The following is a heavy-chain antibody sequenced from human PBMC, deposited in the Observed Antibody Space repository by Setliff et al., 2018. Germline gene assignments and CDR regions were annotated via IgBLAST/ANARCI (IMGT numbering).Heavy chain of an antibody. CDR3: ARVGSKPQLGWFDP. V-gene: IGHV3-30*02. D-gene: IGHD1-26*01. Sequence: GGSLRLSCAASGFTFSSYGMHWVRQAPGKGLEWVAFIRYDGSNKYYADSVKGRFTISRDNARNTLYLQMNSLTAEDTAVYYCARVGSKPQLGWFDPWGQGTLVTVSS. CDR2: IRYDGSNK. CDR1: GFTFSSYG. J-gene: IGHJ5*02.